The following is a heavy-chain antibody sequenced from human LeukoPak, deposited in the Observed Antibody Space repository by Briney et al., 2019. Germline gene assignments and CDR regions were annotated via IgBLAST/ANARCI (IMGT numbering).Heavy chain of an antibody. CDR3: ARGRDYDILTGHYTGYYFDY. J-gene: IGHJ4*02. V-gene: IGHV4-59*08. CDR2: IYYSGGT. D-gene: IGHD3-9*01. CDR1: GGSISSYS. Sequence: SSETLSLTCTVSGGSISSYSWRWIRQAPGKGLEWVGYIYYSGGTNCNPSLKSRVTISVDTSKNQFSLKLSSVSAADTAVYYCARGRDYDILTGHYTGYYFDYWRQGTLVTVSP.